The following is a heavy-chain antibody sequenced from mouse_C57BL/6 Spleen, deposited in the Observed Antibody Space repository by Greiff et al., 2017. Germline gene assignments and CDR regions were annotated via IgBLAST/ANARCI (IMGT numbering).Heavy chain of an antibody. D-gene: IGHD1-1*01. CDR2: INPNNGGT. J-gene: IGHJ2*01. V-gene: IGHV1-26*01. CDR1: GYTFTDYY. CDR3: ARGTTVASEY. Sequence: VQLQQSGPELVKPGASVKISCKASGYTFTDYYMNWVKQSPGKSLEWIGDINPNNGGTSYNQKFKGKATLTVDKSSSTAYMELRSLTSADSAVYYCARGTTVASEYWGQGTTLTVSS.